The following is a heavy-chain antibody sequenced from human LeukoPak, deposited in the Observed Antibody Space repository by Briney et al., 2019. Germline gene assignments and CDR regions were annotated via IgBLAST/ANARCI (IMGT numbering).Heavy chain of an antibody. J-gene: IGHJ5*02. V-gene: IGHV3-74*01. CDR2: INTDGSST. CDR1: GFTFNSYW. Sequence: GGALRLSCAASGFTFNSYWMHWVRQAPGKGLLWVSRINTDGSSTHYADSVKGRLTISRDNAKNMLYLQMNGLRAEDTAVYYCVVWGEDSSGHRFDHWGQGTLVTVSS. D-gene: IGHD3-22*01. CDR3: VVWGEDSSGHRFDH.